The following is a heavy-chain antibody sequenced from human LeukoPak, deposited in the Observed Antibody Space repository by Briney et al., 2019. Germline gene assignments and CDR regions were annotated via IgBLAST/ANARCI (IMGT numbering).Heavy chain of an antibody. Sequence: SGTLSLTCTVSGGSFSSGGYYGSWIRQHPGRGLGWIGYIDYSGSTYYDPSLKSRVTLSVDTSKNQSSLKLSAATAADTAVYYCAKDYVGASPGAFDIWGEGTMVT. J-gene: IGHJ3*02. D-gene: IGHD1-26*01. V-gene: IGHV4-31*03. CDR3: AKDYVGASPGAFDI. CDR1: GGSFSSGGYY. CDR2: IDYSGST.